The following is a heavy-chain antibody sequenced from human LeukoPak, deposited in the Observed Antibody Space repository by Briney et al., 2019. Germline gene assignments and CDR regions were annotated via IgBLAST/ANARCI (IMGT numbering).Heavy chain of an antibody. D-gene: IGHD3-3*01. V-gene: IGHV3-23*01. CDR1: GFTFSSYA. CDR3: ARDPLTDYYFDY. J-gene: IGHJ4*02. CDR2: ISGSGGST. Sequence: GGSLRLSCAASGFTFSSYAMSWVRQAPGKGLEWVSGISGSGGSTYYADSVKGRFTISRDNAKNTLYLQMNSLRAEDTAVYYCARDPLTDYYFDYWGQGTLVTVSS.